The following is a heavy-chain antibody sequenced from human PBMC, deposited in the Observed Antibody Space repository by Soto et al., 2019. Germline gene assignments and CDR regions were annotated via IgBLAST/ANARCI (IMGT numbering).Heavy chain of an antibody. CDR2: MNPNSGNT. CDR1: GYTFTSYA. Sequence: QVQLVQSWAEVKKPGASVKVSCKASGYTFTSYAINWVRQATGHGLEWMGWMNPNSGNTGYAQKVHGRVTLRRNSSVSTAYTEVRSLRSEDKGVYYCASERSGSSDYCGQGTLVPVSS. J-gene: IGHJ4*02. CDR3: ASERSGSSDY. V-gene: IGHV1-8*01. D-gene: IGHD3-3*01.